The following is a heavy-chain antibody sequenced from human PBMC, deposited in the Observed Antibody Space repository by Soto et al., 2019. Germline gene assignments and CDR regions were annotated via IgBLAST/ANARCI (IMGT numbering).Heavy chain of an antibody. CDR1: GNTFTSYD. D-gene: IGHD3-10*01. V-gene: IGHV1-8*01. CDR2: INPNSGNI. J-gene: IGHJ4*02. Sequence: ASVKVSCKASGNTFTSYDVNWVRQATGHGLEWMGWINPNSGNIGYAQKFQGRVTMTRDTAIRTAYMEVSRLRSDDTAVYYCARGRASGSYYLLDYWGQGTLVTVSS. CDR3: ARGRASGSYYLLDY.